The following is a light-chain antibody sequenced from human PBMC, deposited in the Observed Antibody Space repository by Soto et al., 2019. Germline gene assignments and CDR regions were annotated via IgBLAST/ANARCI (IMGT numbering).Light chain of an antibody. CDR2: SDN. Sequence: QSVLTQPPSASGTPGQRVTISCSGINSNIGRNAVNWYQQLPGTAPRLLISSDNRRPSGVPDRFSASKSGTSASLAISGLQSDDEADYYCAAWDDSLIGIWVFGGRTKLTVL. CDR3: AAWDDSLIGIWV. J-gene: IGLJ3*02. V-gene: IGLV1-44*01. CDR1: NSNIGRNA.